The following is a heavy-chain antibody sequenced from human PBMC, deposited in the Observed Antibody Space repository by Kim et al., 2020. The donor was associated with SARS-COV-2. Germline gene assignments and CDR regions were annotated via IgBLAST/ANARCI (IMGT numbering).Heavy chain of an antibody. CDR2: INAGNGNT. J-gene: IGHJ6*02. CDR1: GYTFTSYA. D-gene: IGHD3-3*01. CDR3: ARDQGYAFFDGMDV. V-gene: IGHV1-3*01. Sequence: ASVKVSCKASGYTFTSYAMHWVRQAPGQRLEWMGWINAGNGNTKYSQKFQGRVTITRDTSASTAYMELSSLRSEDTAVYYCARDQGYAFFDGMDVWGQGTTVTVSS.